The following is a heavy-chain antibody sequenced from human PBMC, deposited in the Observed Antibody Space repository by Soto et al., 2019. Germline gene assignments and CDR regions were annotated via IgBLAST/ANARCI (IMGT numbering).Heavy chain of an antibody. CDR3: AKDLGSYGATFDY. V-gene: IGHV3-23*01. Sequence: GGSLRLSCAASGFNFSSYAMSWVRQAPGKGLEWVSAISGSGGSTYYADSVKGRFTISRDNSKNTLYLQMNSLRAEDTAVYYCAKDLGSYGATFDYWGQGTLVTVSS. J-gene: IGHJ4*02. D-gene: IGHD4-17*01. CDR2: ISGSGGST. CDR1: GFNFSSYA.